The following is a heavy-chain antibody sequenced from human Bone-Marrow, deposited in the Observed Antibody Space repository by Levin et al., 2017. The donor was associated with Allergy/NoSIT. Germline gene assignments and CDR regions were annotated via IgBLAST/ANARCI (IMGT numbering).Heavy chain of an antibody. CDR3: AREILSGFSSY. V-gene: IGHV3-21*06. Sequence: GESLKISCAGSGFSFSRYGMHWVRQTPGKGLEWLSSVSSTSSHIYYADSVKGRFTISRDNAENSLSLQMNNLRVEDTGVYFCAREILSGFSSYWGQGTLVTVSS. CDR1: GFSFSRYG. CDR2: VSSTSSHI. J-gene: IGHJ4*02. D-gene: IGHD3-22*01.